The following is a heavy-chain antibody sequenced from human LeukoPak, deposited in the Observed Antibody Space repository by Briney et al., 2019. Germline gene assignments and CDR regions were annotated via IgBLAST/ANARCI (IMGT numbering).Heavy chain of an antibody. D-gene: IGHD3-22*01. CDR2: INTYNGNT. CDR1: GYTFTSYG. Sequence: GASVKVSCKASGYTFTSYGISWVRQAPGQGLEWMGWINTYNGNTNYAQKLQGRVTMTTDTSTSTAYMELRSLRSDDTAVYYCARDSRRNYYDSSGYFSIRLRYNWFDPWGQGTLVTVSS. V-gene: IGHV1-18*01. CDR3: ARDSRRNYYDSSGYFSIRLRYNWFDP. J-gene: IGHJ5*02.